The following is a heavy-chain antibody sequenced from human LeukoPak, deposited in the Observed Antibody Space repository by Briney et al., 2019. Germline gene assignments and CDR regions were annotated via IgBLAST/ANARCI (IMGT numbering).Heavy chain of an antibody. CDR2: IIPIFGTA. CDR1: GGTFSSYA. CDR3: ARVSGDGYTTGAFDI. J-gene: IGHJ3*02. D-gene: IGHD5-24*01. Sequence: SVKVSCKASGGTFSSYAISWVRQAPGQGLEWMGGIIPIFGTANYAQKFQGRVTITTDESTSTAYMELSSLRSEDTAMYYCARVSGDGYTTGAFDIWGQGTMVTVSS. V-gene: IGHV1-69*05.